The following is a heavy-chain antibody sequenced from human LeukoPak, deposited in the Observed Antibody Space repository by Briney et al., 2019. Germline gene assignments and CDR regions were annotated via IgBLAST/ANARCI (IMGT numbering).Heavy chain of an antibody. CDR2: ISYDGSIN. V-gene: IGHV3-30-3*01. CDR1: GFTFNSYA. Sequence: GGSLRLSCVASGFTFNSYAIYCVRQAPGKGLEWVAVISYDGSINFYAASVKGRFTISRDTSKNTLYLQMNSLRAEDTALYFCARDRRYCGGGCCYLDYFFDYWEGRTPLTVSS. CDR3: ARDRRYCGGGCCYLDYFFDY. J-gene: IGHJ4*02. D-gene: IGHD2-15*01.